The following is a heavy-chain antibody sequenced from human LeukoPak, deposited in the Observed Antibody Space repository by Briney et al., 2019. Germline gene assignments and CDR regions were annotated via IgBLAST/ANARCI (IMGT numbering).Heavy chain of an antibody. Sequence: SETLSLTCTVSGGSINSYYWSWIRQPPGKGLEWIGYIYYSGSTNHNPSLKSRVTISVDTSKNQFSLKLSSVTAADTAVYYCARGGSYEDYFDYWGQGTLVTVSS. CDR1: GGSINSYY. J-gene: IGHJ4*02. CDR2: IYYSGST. D-gene: IGHD1-26*01. CDR3: ARGGSYEDYFDY. V-gene: IGHV4-59*01.